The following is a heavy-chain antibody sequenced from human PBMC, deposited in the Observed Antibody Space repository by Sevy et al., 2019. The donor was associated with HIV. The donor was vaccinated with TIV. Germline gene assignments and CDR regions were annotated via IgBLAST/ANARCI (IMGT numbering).Heavy chain of an antibody. CDR2: IYYSGST. Sequence: SETLSLTCTVSGGSISSGDYYWSWIRQPPGKGLEWIGYIYYSGSTYYNPSLKSRVTISVDKSKNQFSLKLGSVTAADTAVYYCASLILSGMDFDYWGQGTLVTVSS. CDR1: GGSISSGDYY. V-gene: IGHV4-30-4*01. J-gene: IGHJ4*02. CDR3: ASLILSGMDFDY. D-gene: IGHD1-20*01.